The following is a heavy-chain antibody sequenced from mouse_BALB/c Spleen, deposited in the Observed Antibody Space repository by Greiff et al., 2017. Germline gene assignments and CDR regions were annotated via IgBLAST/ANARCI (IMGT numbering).Heavy chain of an antibody. D-gene: IGHD1-1*01. CDR1: GFTFSSFG. V-gene: IGHV5-17*02. CDR2: ISSGSSTI. Sequence: EVQRVESGGGLVQPGGSRKLSCAASGFTFSSFGMHWVRQTPEKGLEWVAYISSGSSTIYYADTVKGRFTISIDNAKNTLFLQMTSLRSEDAAMYYCERGDYYGSSYYAMDYWGQGTSVTGSS. J-gene: IGHJ4*01. CDR3: ERGDYYGSSYYAMDY.